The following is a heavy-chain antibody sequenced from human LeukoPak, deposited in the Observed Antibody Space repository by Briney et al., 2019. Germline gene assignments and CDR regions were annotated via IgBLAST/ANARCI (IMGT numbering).Heavy chain of an antibody. J-gene: IGHJ4*02. CDR1: GFTFSSYS. CDR3: ARSSRVGVGATSPIDY. Sequence: GGSQRLSCAASGFTFSSYSMNWVRQAPGKGLEWVSSISSSSSYIYYADSVKGRFTISRDNAKNSLYLQMNSLRAEDTAVYYCARSSRVGVGATSPIDYWGQGTLVTVSS. CDR2: ISSSSSYI. D-gene: IGHD1-26*01. V-gene: IGHV3-21*01.